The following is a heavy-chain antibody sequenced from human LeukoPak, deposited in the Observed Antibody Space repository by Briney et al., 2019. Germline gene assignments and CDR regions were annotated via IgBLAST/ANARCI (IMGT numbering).Heavy chain of an antibody. J-gene: IGHJ3*02. V-gene: IGHV4-4*07. CDR1: GGSFTDFY. CDR3: VRHDILASFDTFDI. CDR2: IYTSGST. D-gene: IGHD3-9*01. Sequence: SETLSLTCTVSGGSFTDFYWNWIRHPAGRGQEWIGRIYTSGSTNYNPSLKSRVTMSVDTSKNQFSLRLNSVSAADTAIYYCVRHDILASFDTFDIWGQGTMVTVSS.